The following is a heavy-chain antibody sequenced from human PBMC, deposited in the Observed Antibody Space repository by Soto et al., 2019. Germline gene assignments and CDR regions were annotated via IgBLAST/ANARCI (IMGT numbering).Heavy chain of an antibody. D-gene: IGHD4-17*01. CDR1: GYTFINYY. Sequence: ASVKVSCKASGYTFINYYIHWVRQAPGQGLEWMGGINAGNGNTKYSQKFQGRVTITRDTSASTAYMELSSLRSEDTAVYYCARDDGDYVYYWGQGTLVTVSS. CDR2: INAGNGNT. CDR3: ARDDGDYVYY. V-gene: IGHV1-3*01. J-gene: IGHJ4*02.